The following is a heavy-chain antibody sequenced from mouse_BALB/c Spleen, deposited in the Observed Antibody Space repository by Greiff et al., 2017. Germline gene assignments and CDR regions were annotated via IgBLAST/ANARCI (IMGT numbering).Heavy chain of an antibody. V-gene: IGHV5-6-5*01. CDR3: ARGERSHYFDY. Sequence: EVQGVESGGGLVKPGGSLKLSCAASGFTFSSYTMSWVRQTPEKRLEWVASISSGGSTYYPDSVKGRFTISRDNARNILYLQMSSLRSEDTAMYYCARGERSHYFDYWGQGTTLTVSS. CDR2: ISSGGST. J-gene: IGHJ2*01. CDR1: GFTFSSYT.